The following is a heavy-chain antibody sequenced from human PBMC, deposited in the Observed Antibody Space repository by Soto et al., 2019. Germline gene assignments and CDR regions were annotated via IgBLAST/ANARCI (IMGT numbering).Heavy chain of an antibody. V-gene: IGHV3-30*18. J-gene: IGHJ4*02. D-gene: IGHD3-3*01. Sequence: GGSLRLSCAASGFTFSSYGMHWVRQAPCKGLEWVAVISYDGSNKYYADSVKGRFTISRDNSKNTLYLQMNSLRAEDTAVYYCAKELRFLEWFPLGYWGQGTLVTVSS. CDR3: AKELRFLEWFPLGY. CDR1: GFTFSSYG. CDR2: ISYDGSNK.